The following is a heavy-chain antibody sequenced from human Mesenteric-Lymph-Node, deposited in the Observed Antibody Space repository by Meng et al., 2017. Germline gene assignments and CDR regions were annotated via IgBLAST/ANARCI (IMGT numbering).Heavy chain of an antibody. CDR3: ATQESRDGHNPY. J-gene: IGHJ4*02. D-gene: IGHD5-24*01. CDR1: GGSISSGGYY. CDR2: IYYSGST. V-gene: IGHV4-31*09. Sequence: QVQLQAAGPGLVKPSQTLSFTCTVSGGSISSGGYYWSWIRQHPGKGLEWIGYIYYSGSTYYNPSLKSRVTISVDKSKNQFSLKLSSVTAADTAVYYCATQESRDGHNPYWGQGTLVTVSS.